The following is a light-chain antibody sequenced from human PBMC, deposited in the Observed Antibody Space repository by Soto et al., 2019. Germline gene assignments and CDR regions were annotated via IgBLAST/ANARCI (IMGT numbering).Light chain of an antibody. CDR2: DAS. J-gene: IGKJ4*01. CDR1: QSISSY. V-gene: IGKV1-39*01. Sequence: DIQMTQSPSSLSASVRDRFTMSCLASQSISSYLNWYQQKPGKAPNLLIYDASTLHGGVPSRFSGGGSGTDFTLTISSLQPEDFATYYCQQVNVYPSTFGGGTKVDIK. CDR3: QQVNVYPST.